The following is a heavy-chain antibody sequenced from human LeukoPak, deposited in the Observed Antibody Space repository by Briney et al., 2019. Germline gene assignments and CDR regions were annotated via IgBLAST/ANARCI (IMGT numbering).Heavy chain of an antibody. CDR2: ISSNGGST. D-gene: IGHD3-3*01. J-gene: IGHJ6*03. CDR1: GFTFSSYA. Sequence: GGSLRLSCAASGFTFSSYAMHWVRQAPGKGLEYVSAISSNGGSTYYANSVKGRFTISRDNSKNTLYLQMGSLRAEDMAVYYCARGGVLRFLEWSSPDPYYMDVWGKGTTVTVSS. CDR3: ARGGVLRFLEWSSPDPYYMDV. V-gene: IGHV3-64*01.